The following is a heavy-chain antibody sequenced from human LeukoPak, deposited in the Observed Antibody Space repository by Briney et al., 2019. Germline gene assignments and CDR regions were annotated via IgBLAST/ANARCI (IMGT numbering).Heavy chain of an antibody. V-gene: IGHV3-15*07. Sequence: WIRQPPGKGLEWVGRIKSKVNGGTADYAAPVKGRFTISRDDSKNTLSLQMNSLKTEDTAVYYCTTERDYYLKYWGQGTLVTVSS. CDR3: TTERDYYLKY. CDR2: IKSKVNGGTA. J-gene: IGHJ4*02. D-gene: IGHD3-3*01.